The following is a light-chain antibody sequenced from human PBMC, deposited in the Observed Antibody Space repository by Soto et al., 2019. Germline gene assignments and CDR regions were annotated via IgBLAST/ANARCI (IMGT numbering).Light chain of an antibody. Sequence: EIVVTQSPGILSVSPGDRATLSCRASQSVSTHLAWYQQKPGQAPTLLIYAASTRATGIPARFTGSGSGTDFTLTISSLQSEDFAVYYCQEYSKWPLFTFGPGTRVDIK. CDR1: QSVSTH. CDR3: QEYSKWPLFT. J-gene: IGKJ3*01. CDR2: AAS. V-gene: IGKV3-15*01.